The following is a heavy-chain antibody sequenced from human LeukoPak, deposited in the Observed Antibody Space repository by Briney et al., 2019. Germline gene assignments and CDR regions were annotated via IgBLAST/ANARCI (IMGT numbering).Heavy chain of an antibody. J-gene: IGHJ5*02. CDR1: GGSITTFY. D-gene: IGHD2-21*01. V-gene: IGHV4-59*01. Sequence: PSETLSLTCTVSGGSITTFYVTWIRQPPGKGLEWIGYISYSGSTTYNPSLKSRVTISVDTSKNQFSLNVNSLTAADTAVYYCARGIGDSRITRFDPWGQRTLVTVSS. CDR2: ISYSGST. CDR3: ARGIGDSRITRFDP.